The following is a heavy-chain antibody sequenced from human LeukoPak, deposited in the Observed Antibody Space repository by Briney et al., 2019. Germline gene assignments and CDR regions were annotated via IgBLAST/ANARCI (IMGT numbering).Heavy chain of an antibody. Sequence: GASVKVSCKASGYTFTSYYMHWVRQAPGQGLEWMGGIIPIFGTANYAQKFQGRVTITADESTSTAYMELSSLRSEDTAVYYCAKPRGGAYDAFDIWGQGTMVTVSS. CDR1: GYTFTSYY. CDR2: IIPIFGTA. V-gene: IGHV1-69*13. J-gene: IGHJ3*02. CDR3: AKPRGGAYDAFDI. D-gene: IGHD3-10*01.